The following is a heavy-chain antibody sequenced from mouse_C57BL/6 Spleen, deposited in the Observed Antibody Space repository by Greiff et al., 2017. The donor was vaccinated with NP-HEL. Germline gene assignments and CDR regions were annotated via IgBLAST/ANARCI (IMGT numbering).Heavy chain of an antibody. V-gene: IGHV1-69*01. CDR3: ARVNSTMVTTGPAWFAY. Sequence: VQLQQPGAELVMPGASVKLSCKASGYTFTSYWMHWVKQRPGQGLEWIGEIDPSDSYTNYNQKFKGKSTLTVDKSSSTAYMQLSSLTSEDSAVDYCARVNSTMVTTGPAWFAYWGQGTLVTVSA. J-gene: IGHJ3*01. CDR2: IDPSDSYT. CDR1: GYTFTSYW. D-gene: IGHD2-2*01.